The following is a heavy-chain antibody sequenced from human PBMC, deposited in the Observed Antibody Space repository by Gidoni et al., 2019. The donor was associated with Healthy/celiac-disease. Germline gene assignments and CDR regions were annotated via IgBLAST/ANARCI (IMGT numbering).Heavy chain of an antibody. CDR1: GFTFSSYA. D-gene: IGHD1-26*01. CDR2: IRGSGGST. J-gene: IGHJ6*02. V-gene: IGHV3-23*04. Sequence: EVQLVESGGGLVQPGGSLRLSCAASGFTFSSYAMRWVRQAPGQGLEWVSAIRGSGGSTYYADSVKGRFTISRDNSKNTLYLQMNSLRAEDTAVYYCAKDSARIVGATNLKYYYYGMDVWGQGTTVTVSS. CDR3: AKDSARIVGATNLKYYYYGMDV.